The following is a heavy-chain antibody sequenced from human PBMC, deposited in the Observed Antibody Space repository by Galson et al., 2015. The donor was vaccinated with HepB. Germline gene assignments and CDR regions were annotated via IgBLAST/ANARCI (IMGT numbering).Heavy chain of an antibody. CDR2: ISGSGGST. CDR3: AKRVQLWLPKNYYYYYMDV. J-gene: IGHJ6*03. V-gene: IGHV3-23*01. D-gene: IGHD5-18*01. Sequence: SLRLSCAASGFTFSSYAMSWVRQAPGKGLEWVSAISGSGGSTYYADSVKGRFTISRDNSKNTLYLQMNSLRAEDTAVYYCAKRVQLWLPKNYYYYYMDVWGKGTTVTVSS. CDR1: GFTFSSYA.